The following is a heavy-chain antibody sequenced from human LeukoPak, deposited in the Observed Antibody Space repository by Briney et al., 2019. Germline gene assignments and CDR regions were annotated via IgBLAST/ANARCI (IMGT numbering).Heavy chain of an antibody. CDR3: AKAPVTTCRGAYCYPFDY. CDR2: ISGSGGST. V-gene: IGHV3-23*01. CDR1: GFTFSNYA. D-gene: IGHD2-21*01. J-gene: IGHJ4*02. Sequence: GGSLRLSCAASGFTFSNYAMNWVRQAPGKVLEWVSGISGSGGSTYYADSVKGRFTISRDSSKNTLFLQMNRLRPEDAAVYYCAKAPVTTCRGAYCYPFDYWGQGTLVTVSS.